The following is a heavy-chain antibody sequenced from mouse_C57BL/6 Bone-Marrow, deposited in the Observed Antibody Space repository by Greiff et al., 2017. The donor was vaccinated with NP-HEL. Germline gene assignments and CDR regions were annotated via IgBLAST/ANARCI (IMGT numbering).Heavy chain of an antibody. CDR3: TNDYGSSYAMDY. D-gene: IGHD1-1*01. CDR1: GYTFTSYW. V-gene: IGHV1-5*01. J-gene: IGHJ4*01. Sequence: VQLQQSGTVLARPGASVKMSCKTSGYTFTSYWMHWVKQRPGQGLEWIGAIYPGNSDTSYNQKFKGKAKLTAVTSASTAYMELSSLTNEDSAVYYCTNDYGSSYAMDYWGQGTSVTVSS. CDR2: IYPGNSDT.